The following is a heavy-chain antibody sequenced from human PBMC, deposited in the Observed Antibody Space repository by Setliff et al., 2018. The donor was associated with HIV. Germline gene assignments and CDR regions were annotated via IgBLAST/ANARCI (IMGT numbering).Heavy chain of an antibody. D-gene: IGHD1-26*01. CDR2: ITSYNGNT. CDR3: ARDHHSGRGSNFPWYSDL. CDR1: GYTFSNYG. J-gene: IGHJ2*01. Sequence: VASVKVSCKASGYTFSNYGITWVRQAPGQGLEWMGWITSYNGNTNYAKKFKGRVTMTTDTSTSIAYMELKSLRSEDPAVYYCARDHHSGRGSNFPWYSDLWGRGTLVTVSS. V-gene: IGHV1-18*01.